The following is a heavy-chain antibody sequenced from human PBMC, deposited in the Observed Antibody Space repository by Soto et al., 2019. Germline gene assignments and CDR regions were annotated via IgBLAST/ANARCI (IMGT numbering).Heavy chain of an antibody. Sequence: ASVKVSCKASGYTFTSYAMHWVRQAPGQRLEWMGWINAGNGNTKYSQKFQGRVTITRDTSASTAYMELSSLRSEDTAMYYCARDQYFDRTYYYGIDVWGQGTTVTVSS. V-gene: IGHV1-3*01. CDR1: GYTFTSYA. D-gene: IGHD3-3*01. CDR3: ARDQYFDRTYYYGIDV. CDR2: INAGNGNT. J-gene: IGHJ6*02.